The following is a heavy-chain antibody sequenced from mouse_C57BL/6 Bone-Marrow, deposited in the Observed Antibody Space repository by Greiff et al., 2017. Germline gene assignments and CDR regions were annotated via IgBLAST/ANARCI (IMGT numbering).Heavy chain of an antibody. CDR2: INPSNGGT. CDR1: GYTFTSYW. V-gene: IGHV1-53*01. Sequence: VQLQQPGTELVKPGASVKLSCKASGYTFTSYWMHWVKQRPGQGLEWIGNINPSNGGTNYNEKFKSKATLTVDKSSSTAYMQLSSLTSKDSAVYYCARKGGSSYVRGYFDYWGQGTTLTVSS. J-gene: IGHJ2*01. D-gene: IGHD1-1*01. CDR3: ARKGGSSYVRGYFDY.